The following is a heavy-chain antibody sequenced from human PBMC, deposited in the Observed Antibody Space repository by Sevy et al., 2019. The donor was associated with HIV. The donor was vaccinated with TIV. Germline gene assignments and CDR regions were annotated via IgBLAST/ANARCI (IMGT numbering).Heavy chain of an antibody. CDR1: GGSISSYY. CDR2: IYTSVST. J-gene: IGHJ3*02. D-gene: IGHD3-22*01. CDR3: ARDPRYYDSSGYYFDAFDI. V-gene: IGHV4-4*07. Sequence: SETLSLTCTVSGGSISSYYWSWIRQPAGKGLEWIGRIYTSVSTNYNPSLKSRVTMSVDTSKNQFSLKLSSVTAADTAVYYCARDPRYYDSSGYYFDAFDIWGQGTMVTVSS.